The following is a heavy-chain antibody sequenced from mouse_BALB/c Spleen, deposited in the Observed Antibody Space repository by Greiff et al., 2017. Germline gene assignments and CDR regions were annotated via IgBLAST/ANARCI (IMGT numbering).Heavy chain of an antibody. D-gene: IGHD1-1*01. CDR3: ARDDYYGSSSRPLFAY. CDR1: GFTFSSYA. J-gene: IGHJ3*01. V-gene: IGHV5-9-3*01. CDR2: ISSGGSYT. Sequence: EVKLVESGGGLVKPGGSLKLSCAASGFTFSSYAMSWVRQTPEKRLEWVATISSGGSYTYYPDSVKGRFTISRDNAKNTLYLQMSSLRSEDTAMYYCARDDYYGSSSRPLFAYWGQGTLVTVSA.